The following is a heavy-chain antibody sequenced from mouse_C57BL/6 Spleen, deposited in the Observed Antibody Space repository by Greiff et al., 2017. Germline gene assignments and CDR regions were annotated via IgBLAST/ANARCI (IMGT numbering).Heavy chain of an antibody. D-gene: IGHD2-4*01. CDR3: VKYDYDDYFDY. Sequence: EVKLMESEGGLVQPGSSMKLSCTASGFTFSDYYMAWVRQVPEKGLEWVANINYDGSSTYYLDSLKSRFIISRDNAKNILYLQMSSLKSEDTATYYCVKYDYDDYFDYWGQGTTLTVSS. CDR1: GFTFSDYY. J-gene: IGHJ2*01. V-gene: IGHV5-16*01. CDR2: INYDGSST.